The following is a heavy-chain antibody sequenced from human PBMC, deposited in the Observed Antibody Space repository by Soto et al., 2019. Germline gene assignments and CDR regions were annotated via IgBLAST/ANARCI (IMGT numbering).Heavy chain of an antibody. V-gene: IGHV3-23*01. Sequence: GALRLSCAASGFTFSSYAMSWVLQAPWKGLEWVSAISGSGGSTYYADSVKGRFTISRDNSKNTLYLQMNSLRAEDTAVYYCAKDRVLLWFGELLRNRSSLPYFDYWGQGTLVTVSS. J-gene: IGHJ4*02. CDR1: GFTFSSYA. CDR2: ISGSGGST. CDR3: AKDRVLLWFGELLRNRSSLPYFDY. D-gene: IGHD3-10*01.